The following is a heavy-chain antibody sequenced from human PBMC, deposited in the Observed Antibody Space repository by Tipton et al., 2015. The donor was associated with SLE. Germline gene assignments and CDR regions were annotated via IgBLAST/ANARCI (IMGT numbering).Heavy chain of an antibody. CDR1: GGTFSSYA. Sequence: QSGPEVKKPGSSVKVSCKASGGTFSSYAISWVRQAPGQGLEWMGRINPNSGGTNYAQKFQGRVTMTRDTSISTAYMELSRLRSDDTAVYYCARDRGKLGMDLYYWGQGTLVTVSS. V-gene: IGHV1-2*06. J-gene: IGHJ4*02. D-gene: IGHD7-27*01. CDR3: ARDRGKLGMDLYY. CDR2: INPNSGGT.